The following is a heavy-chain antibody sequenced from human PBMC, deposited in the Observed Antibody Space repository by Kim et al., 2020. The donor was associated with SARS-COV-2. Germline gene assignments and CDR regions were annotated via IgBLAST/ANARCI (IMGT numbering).Heavy chain of an antibody. CDR1: DGSVSSGSYY. CDR2: ISYSGNT. CDR3: ARDYWWPNAYYYGMDV. D-gene: IGHD2-8*02. V-gene: IGHV4-61*01. J-gene: IGHJ6*02. Sequence: SETLSLTCIVSDGSVSSGSYYWSWVRQPPGKGLEWIGYISYSGNTKYSPSLKSRVTISRDTCKNQFSLKLTSVTAADTAVYYCARDYWWPNAYYYGMDVWGQGTTVTVSS.